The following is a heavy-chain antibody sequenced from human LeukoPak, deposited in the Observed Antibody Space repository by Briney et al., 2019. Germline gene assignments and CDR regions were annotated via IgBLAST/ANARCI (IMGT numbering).Heavy chain of an antibody. CDR3: AREPIIATSTQAAAGIPPSAFDI. V-gene: IGHV3-74*01. Sequence: GGSLRLSCAASGFTFSNAWMSWVRRTPGKGLVWVSRINSDGSSTSYADSVKGRFTISRDNAKNTLYLQMNSLRAEDTAVYYCAREPIIATSTQAAAGIPPSAFDIWGQGTMVTVSS. J-gene: IGHJ3*02. CDR2: INSDGSST. CDR1: GFTFSNAW. D-gene: IGHD6-13*01.